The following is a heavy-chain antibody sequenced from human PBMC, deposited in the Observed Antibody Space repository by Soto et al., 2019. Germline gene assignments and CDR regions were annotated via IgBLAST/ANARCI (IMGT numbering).Heavy chain of an antibody. CDR2: LSSDGFGA. CDR3: ARVLGGPDS. D-gene: IGHD3-16*01. V-gene: IGHV3-74*03. Sequence: GGSLRLSCAASGFSLSPYWMHWVRQVPGRGLEWVARLSSDGFGAAYADSVKGRFFISRDIARNTLSLQMNSLRADDTAVYYWARVLGGPDSGGGGTWVTVSS. J-gene: IGHJ5*01. CDR1: GFSLSPYW.